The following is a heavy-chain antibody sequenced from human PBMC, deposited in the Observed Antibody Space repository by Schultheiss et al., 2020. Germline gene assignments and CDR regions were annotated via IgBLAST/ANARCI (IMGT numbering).Heavy chain of an antibody. D-gene: IGHD6-19*01. Sequence: SETLSLTCTVSGGSISSGDYYWSWIRQPPGKGLEWIGYIYYSGSTYYNPSLKSRVTISVDTSKNQFSLKLSSVTAADTAVYYCAVSSVALYYYYYMDVWGKGTTVTVSS. J-gene: IGHJ6*03. V-gene: IGHV4-30-4*01. CDR1: GGSISSGDYY. CDR3: AVSSVALYYYYYMDV. CDR2: IYYSGST.